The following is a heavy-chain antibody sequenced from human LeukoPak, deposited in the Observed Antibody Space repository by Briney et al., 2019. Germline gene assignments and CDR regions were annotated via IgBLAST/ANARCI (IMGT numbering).Heavy chain of an antibody. CDR2: INPSGGST. Sequence: ASVKVSCKASGYTFTSYYIHWVRQAPGQGLEWIGIINPSGGSTSYAQKFQGRVTMTRDTSTSTVYMELSSLRSEDTAVYYCARTPYYDFWSGDFDYWGQGTLVTVSS. V-gene: IGHV1-46*03. J-gene: IGHJ4*02. D-gene: IGHD3-3*01. CDR3: ARTPYYDFWSGDFDY. CDR1: GYTFTSYY.